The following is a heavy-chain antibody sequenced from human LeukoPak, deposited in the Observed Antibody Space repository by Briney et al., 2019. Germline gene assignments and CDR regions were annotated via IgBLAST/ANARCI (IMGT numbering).Heavy chain of an antibody. Sequence: TGESLKISCKGSGYSFTSYWIGWVRQMPGKGLEWMGIIYPGDSDTRYSPSFQGQVTISADKSISTAYLQWSSLKASDTAMYYCARHRGIAAAGNDAFDIWGQGTMVTVSS. V-gene: IGHV5-51*01. CDR2: IYPGDSDT. CDR1: GYSFTSYW. D-gene: IGHD6-13*01. J-gene: IGHJ3*02. CDR3: ARHRGIAAAGNDAFDI.